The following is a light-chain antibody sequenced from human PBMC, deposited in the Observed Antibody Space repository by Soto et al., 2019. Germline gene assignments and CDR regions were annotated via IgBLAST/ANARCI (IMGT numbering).Light chain of an antibody. CDR3: AAWDDSLSGYV. J-gene: IGLJ1*01. V-gene: IGLV1-47*01. CDR2: RNN. CDR1: SSNIGSNY. Sequence: QSVLTQPPSASVTPGQRVTISCSGSSSNIGSNYAYWYQQLPGTAPSLLIYRNNQRPSGVPDRFSGSKSGTSASLAISGLRSEDEADYYCAAWDDSLSGYVFGTGTQLTVL.